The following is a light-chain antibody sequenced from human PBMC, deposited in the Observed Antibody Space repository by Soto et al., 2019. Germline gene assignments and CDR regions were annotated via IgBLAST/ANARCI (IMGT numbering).Light chain of an antibody. J-gene: IGKJ4*01. CDR2: SAS. V-gene: IGKV3-15*01. CDR1: QFVSTN. Sequence: EVVMTQSPATLSVSPGERATLSCRASQFVSTNLAWNQQKPGQAPRLLIYSASTRATGIPARFSGSGSGTEFTLTISSLQSEDSAVYYCQQFNNWPPLTFGGGTKVEIK. CDR3: QQFNNWPPLT.